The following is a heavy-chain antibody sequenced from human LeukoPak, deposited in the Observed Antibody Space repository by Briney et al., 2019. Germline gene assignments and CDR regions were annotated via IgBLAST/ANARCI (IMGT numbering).Heavy chain of an antibody. CDR2: ISSSSIYI. D-gene: IGHD6-13*01. J-gene: IGHJ6*02. CDR1: GFIFSSYS. V-gene: IGHV3-21*01. CDR3: ARADGIAARFRGNYYYGMDV. Sequence: GGSLRLSCAVSGFIFSSYSMNWVRQAPGKGLEWVSSISSSSIYIHYADSVKGRFTISRDNARNSLFLQMDSLRAEDTAVYYCARADGIAARFRGNYYYGMDVWGQGTTVTVSS.